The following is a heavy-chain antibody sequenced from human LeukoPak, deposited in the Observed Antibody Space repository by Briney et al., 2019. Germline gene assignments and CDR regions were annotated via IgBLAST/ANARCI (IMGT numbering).Heavy chain of an antibody. D-gene: IGHD5-24*01. V-gene: IGHV3-23*01. CDR1: GFTVKRKT. J-gene: IGHJ4*02. Sequence: PGGSLTLSCAASGFTVKRKTMGWVRQAPGKRLEWVSGISGSGGTTNYADSVKGRFTISRDNSKNTLYLQMNSLRADDTAVYYCAKERDGYNPFDDWGQGTLVTVSS. CDR2: ISGSGGTT. CDR3: AKERDGYNPFDD.